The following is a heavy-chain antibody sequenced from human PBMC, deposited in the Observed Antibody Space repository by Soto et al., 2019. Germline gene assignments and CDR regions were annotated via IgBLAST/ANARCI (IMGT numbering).Heavy chain of an antibody. D-gene: IGHD5-12*01. CDR2: IWYDGSNK. V-gene: IGHV3-33*01. CDR1: GFTFSSYG. Sequence: QVQLVESGGGVVQPGRSLRLSCAASGFTFSSYGMHWVRQAPGKGLEWVAVIWYDGSNKYYADSVKGRFTISRDNSKNTLYLQMNSLRAEDTAVYYCARDVRLRVPYGMDVWGQGTTVTVSS. CDR3: ARDVRLRVPYGMDV. J-gene: IGHJ6*02.